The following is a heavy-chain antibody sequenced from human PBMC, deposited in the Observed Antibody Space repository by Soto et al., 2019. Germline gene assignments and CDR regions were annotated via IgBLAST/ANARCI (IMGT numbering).Heavy chain of an antibody. CDR2: ISSSSYI. J-gene: IGHJ4*02. CDR3: ARYWGSSDPFDY. D-gene: IGHD3-16*01. V-gene: IGHV3-21*01. CDR1: GFTFSSYS. Sequence: GGSLRLSCAASGFTFSSYSMNWVRQAPGKGLEWVSSISSSSYIYYADSVKGRFTISRDNAKNSLYLQMNSLRAEDTAVYYCARYWGSSDPFDYWGQGTLVTVSS.